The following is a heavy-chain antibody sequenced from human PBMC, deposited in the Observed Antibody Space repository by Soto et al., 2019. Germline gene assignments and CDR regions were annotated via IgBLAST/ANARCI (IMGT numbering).Heavy chain of an antibody. Sequence: TSETLSLTCSVSGGSISSVGHYWTWIRQQPGKGLEWIGYIYYSGSTDYNPSLKSRVTISVDRSKNQFSLNLSSVTAADTAIYYCARESGGYDSSTRYGLDVWGQGTTVTVSS. CDR1: GGSISSVGHY. V-gene: IGHV4-31*03. CDR3: ARESGGYDSSTRYGLDV. J-gene: IGHJ6*02. D-gene: IGHD6-25*01. CDR2: IYYSGST.